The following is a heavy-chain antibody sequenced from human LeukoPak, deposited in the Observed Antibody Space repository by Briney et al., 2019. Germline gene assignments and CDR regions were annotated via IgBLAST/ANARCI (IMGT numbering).Heavy chain of an antibody. CDR3: VKDTHYYGSGSALDF. Sequence: GGSLRLSCSASGFTFSTYAMHWVRQAPGKGLEYVSGVSGNGGLTYYADSVKGRFTISRDNSKNTLYLQMSSLRTEDTAVYYCVKDTHYYGSGSALDFWGQGTLVTVSS. CDR1: GFTFSTYA. CDR2: VSGNGGLT. V-gene: IGHV3-64D*09. J-gene: IGHJ4*02. D-gene: IGHD3-10*01.